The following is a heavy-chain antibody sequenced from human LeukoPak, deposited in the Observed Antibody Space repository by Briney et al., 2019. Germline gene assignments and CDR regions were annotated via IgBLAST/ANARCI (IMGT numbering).Heavy chain of an antibody. CDR1: GGSFSGYY. CDR2: INHSGST. J-gene: IGHJ4*02. CDR3: ARETVTTVLDY. Sequence: SETLSLTCAVYGGSFSGYYWSWIRQPPGKGLEWIGEINHSGSTNYNPSLKSRVTIPVDTSKNQFSLKLSSVTAADTAVYYCARETVTTVLDYWGQGTLVTVSS. V-gene: IGHV4-34*01. D-gene: IGHD4-17*01.